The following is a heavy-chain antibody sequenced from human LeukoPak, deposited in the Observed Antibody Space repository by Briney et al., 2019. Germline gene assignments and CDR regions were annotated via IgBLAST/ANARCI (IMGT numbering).Heavy chain of an antibody. CDR2: TSFDGGNK. CDR1: GLTFSSFG. Sequence: GGSLRRSCAASGLTFSSFGMHWVRQAPGKGLEWGAVTSFDGGNKHYADYVKVRFTISRDNSKDTLYLQMNTLRVEDTAVYYCARSSYSSSSSVWGQGTMVTVSS. CDR3: ARSSYSSSSSV. J-gene: IGHJ3*01. D-gene: IGHD6-6*01. V-gene: IGHV3-30*03.